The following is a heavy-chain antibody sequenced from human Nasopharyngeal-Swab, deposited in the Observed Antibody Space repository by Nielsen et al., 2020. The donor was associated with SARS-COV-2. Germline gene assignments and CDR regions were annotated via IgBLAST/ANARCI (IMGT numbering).Heavy chain of an antibody. D-gene: IGHD2-2*01. CDR1: GYTFTSYD. J-gene: IGHJ6*02. V-gene: IGHV1-18*01. Sequence: ASVKVSCKASGYTFTSYDINWVRQATGQGLEWMGWISAYNGNTNYAQKLQGRVTMTTDTSTSTAYMELRSLRSDDTAVYYCARGIVVVPAAMGGFHYYYYGMDVWGQGTTVTVSS. CDR3: ARGIVVVPAAMGGFHYYYYGMDV. CDR2: ISAYNGNT.